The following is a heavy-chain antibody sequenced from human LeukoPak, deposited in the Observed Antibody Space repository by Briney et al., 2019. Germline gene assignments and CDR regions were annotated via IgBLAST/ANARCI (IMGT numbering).Heavy chain of an antibody. Sequence: GGSLRLSCAAPGFGFSGFGMNWVRQAPGKGLEWISYIGSSGSAGGNIYYAVSVKGRFTVSRDNAKDSLFLQMNSLQDADTAVYYCARAPTPYFTYYMDVWGKGTTVTVSS. V-gene: IGHV3-48*02. D-gene: IGHD2-21*01. CDR2: IGSSGSAGGNI. CDR1: GFGFSGFG. J-gene: IGHJ6*03. CDR3: ARAPTPYFTYYMDV.